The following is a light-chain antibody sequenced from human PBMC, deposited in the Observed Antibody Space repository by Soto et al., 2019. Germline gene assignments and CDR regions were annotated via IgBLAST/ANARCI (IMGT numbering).Light chain of an antibody. V-gene: IGKV1-12*01. CDR1: QTISFS. Sequence: DIQMTQSPSTLSASVGDRVTITCRASQTISFSLAWYQQKPGKAPKLLIYDDSTLQSGVPSRFSGSESGTDFTLTINSLQPEDFATYYCQQAASFPITXGQGTRLEIK. J-gene: IGKJ5*01. CDR3: QQAASFPIT. CDR2: DDS.